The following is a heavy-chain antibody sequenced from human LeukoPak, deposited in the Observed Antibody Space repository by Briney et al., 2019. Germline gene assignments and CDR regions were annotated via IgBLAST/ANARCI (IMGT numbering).Heavy chain of an antibody. CDR3: ARAGDGYNYPDYFDY. D-gene: IGHD5-24*01. CDR1: GFTFSDYY. CDR2: ISSSGSTI. J-gene: IGHJ4*02. Sequence: GGSLRLSCAASGFTFSDYYMSWIRQAPGKGLEGVSYISSSGSTIYYADSVKGRFTISRDNAKNSLYLQMNSLRAEDTAVYYCARAGDGYNYPDYFDYWGQGTLVTVSS. V-gene: IGHV3-11*01.